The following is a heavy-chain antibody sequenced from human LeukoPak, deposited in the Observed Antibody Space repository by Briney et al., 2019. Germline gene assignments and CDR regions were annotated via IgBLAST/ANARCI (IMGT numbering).Heavy chain of an antibody. D-gene: IGHD6-19*01. V-gene: IGHV3-30*18. CDR1: GFTFSSYG. CDR3: AKALAVAGSGDY. J-gene: IGHJ4*02. Sequence: GGPLRLSCAASGFTFSSYGMHWVRQAPGKGLEWVAVISYDGSNKYYADSVKGRFTISRDNSKNTLYLQMNSLRAEDTAVYYCAKALAVAGSGDYWGQGTLVTVSS. CDR2: ISYDGSNK.